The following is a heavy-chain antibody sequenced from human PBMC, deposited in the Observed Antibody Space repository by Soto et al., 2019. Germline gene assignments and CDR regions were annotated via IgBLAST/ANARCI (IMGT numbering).Heavy chain of an antibody. CDR1: GGSISSSSYY. J-gene: IGHJ4*02. V-gene: IGHV4-39*07. CDR3: ARDQGGSYYFDY. CDR2: IYYSGST. D-gene: IGHD1-26*01. Sequence: SETLSLTCTVSGGSISSSSYYWGWIRQPPGKGLEWIGSIYYSGSTYYNPSLKSRVTISVDTSKNQFSLKLSSVTAADTAVYYCARDQGGSYYFDYWGQGTLVTVSS.